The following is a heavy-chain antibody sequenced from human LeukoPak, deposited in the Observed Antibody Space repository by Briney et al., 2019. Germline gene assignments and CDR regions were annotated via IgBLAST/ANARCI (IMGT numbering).Heavy chain of an antibody. CDR1: GYSITSYW. Sequence: TGESLKISCKGSGYSITSYWIGWVRQMPGKGLEWMGIIYPGDSDTTYSPSLQGQVTISADKSINTAYLQWSSLRASDTAMYYCATSESQTKFDYWGQGTLVTVSS. CDR3: ATSESQTKFDY. CDR2: IYPGDSDT. V-gene: IGHV5-51*01. J-gene: IGHJ4*02. D-gene: IGHD1/OR15-1a*01.